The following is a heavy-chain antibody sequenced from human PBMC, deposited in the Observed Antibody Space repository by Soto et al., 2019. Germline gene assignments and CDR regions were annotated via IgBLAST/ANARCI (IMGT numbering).Heavy chain of an antibody. CDR1: GFSLSTSGVG. CDR2: IYWNDDK. V-gene: IGHV2-5*01. Sequence: GSGPTLVNPTQTLTLTCTLSGFSLSTSGVGVGWIRQPPGKALEWLALIYWNDDKRYSPSLKSRLTITKDTSKNQVVLTMTNMDPVDTATYYCAHSDGMWFGEFRFDPWGQGTLVTVSS. CDR3: AHSDGMWFGEFRFDP. D-gene: IGHD3-10*01. J-gene: IGHJ5*02.